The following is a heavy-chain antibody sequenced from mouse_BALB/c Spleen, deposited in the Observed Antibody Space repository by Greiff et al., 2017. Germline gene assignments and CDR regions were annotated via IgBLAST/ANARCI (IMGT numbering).Heavy chain of an antibody. D-gene: IGHD2-4*01. J-gene: IGHJ3*01. V-gene: IGHV1-87*01. Sequence: QVQLQQSGAELARPGASVKLSCKASGYTFTSYWMQWVKQRPGQGLEWIGAIYPGDGDTRYTQKFKGKATLTADKSSSTAYMQLSSLASEDSAVYYCAREGDYDAGLAYWGQGTLVTVSA. CDR1: GYTFTSYW. CDR3: AREGDYDAGLAY. CDR2: IYPGDGDT.